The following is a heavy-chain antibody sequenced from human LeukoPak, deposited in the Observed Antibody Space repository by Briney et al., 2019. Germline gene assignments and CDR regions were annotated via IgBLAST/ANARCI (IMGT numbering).Heavy chain of an antibody. Sequence: GGSLRLSCAASGFTFSSYSMNWVRQAPGKGLEWVSYISSSSSTIYYADSVKGRFTISRDNAKNSLYLQMNSLRAEDTAVYYCARDEIGWFYRGYMDVWGKGTTVTVSS. D-gene: IGHD6-19*01. V-gene: IGHV3-48*01. CDR1: GFTFSSYS. CDR2: ISSSSSTI. J-gene: IGHJ6*03. CDR3: ARDEIGWFYRGYMDV.